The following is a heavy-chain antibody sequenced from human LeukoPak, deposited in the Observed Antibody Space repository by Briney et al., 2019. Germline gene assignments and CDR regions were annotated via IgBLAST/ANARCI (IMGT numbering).Heavy chain of an antibody. CDR3: AISTGRDDAFDI. D-gene: IGHD1-1*01. CDR1: GGSFSGYY. V-gene: IGHV4-34*01. CDR2: INHSGST. Sequence: PSETLSLTCAVYGGSFSGYYWSWIRQPPGKGLEWIGEINHSGSTNYNPSLKSRVTISVDTSKNQFSLKLSSVTAAHTAVYYCAISTGRDDAFDIWGQGTMVTVSS. J-gene: IGHJ3*02.